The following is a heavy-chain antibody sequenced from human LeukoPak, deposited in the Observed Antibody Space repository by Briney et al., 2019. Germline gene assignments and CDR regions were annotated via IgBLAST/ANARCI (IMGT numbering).Heavy chain of an antibody. Sequence: PGGSLRLSCAASGFTVSSNYMGWVRQAPGKRLEWVSVIYSGGSTYYADSVKGRFTISRDNSKNTLYPQMNSLRAEDTAVYYCAREAYYDSSGYYHSDYWGQGTLVTVSS. V-gene: IGHV3-53*01. CDR2: IYSGGST. CDR3: AREAYYDSSGYYHSDY. D-gene: IGHD3-22*01. J-gene: IGHJ4*02. CDR1: GFTVSSNY.